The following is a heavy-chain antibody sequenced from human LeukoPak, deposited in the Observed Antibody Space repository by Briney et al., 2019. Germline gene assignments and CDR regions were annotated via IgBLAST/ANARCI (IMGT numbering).Heavy chain of an antibody. V-gene: IGHV1-8*01. CDR2: MNPNSGNT. J-gene: IGHJ6*03. CDR1: GYTFTSYD. D-gene: IGHD3-10*01. Sequence: ASVKVSCKASGYTFTSYDINWVRQATGQGREWMGWMNPNSGNTGYAHKFQGRVTMTKNTSIRTAYMELSSLRSEDTAVYYCARGRARKVRGVIRAYYMDVWGKGTTVTISS. CDR3: ARGRARKVRGVIRAYYMDV.